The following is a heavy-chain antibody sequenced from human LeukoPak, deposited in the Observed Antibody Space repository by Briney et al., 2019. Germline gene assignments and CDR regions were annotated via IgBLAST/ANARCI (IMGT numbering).Heavy chain of an antibody. CDR1: GGSIGSGGYF. CDR2: IYYSGST. CDR3: ATSAPYDNDASGYYPNLMKFDS. J-gene: IGHJ4*02. V-gene: IGHV4-31*03. D-gene: IGHD3-22*01. Sequence: KTSETLSLTCIVSGGSIGSGGYFWSWIRQHPGKGLEWVGYIYYSGSTSYNPSLKSRVTISVDTSKNQFSLKLKSVTVADTAIYYCATSAPYDNDASGYYPNLMKFDSWGQGTLVTVSS.